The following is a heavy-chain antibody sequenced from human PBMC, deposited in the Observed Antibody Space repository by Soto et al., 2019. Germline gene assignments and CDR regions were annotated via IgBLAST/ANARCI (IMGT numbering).Heavy chain of an antibody. CDR2: IYYSGST. D-gene: IGHD3-16*01. Sequence: SETLSLTCTVSGGSISSSSYYWGWIRQPPGKGLEWIGSIYYSGSTYYNPSLKSRVTISVDTSKTQFSLRLRSVTSADTAVYYCARGDSQVSSVFDYWGQGMLVTVSS. CDR1: GGSISSSSYY. CDR3: ARGDSQVSSVFDY. V-gene: IGHV4-39*07. J-gene: IGHJ4*02.